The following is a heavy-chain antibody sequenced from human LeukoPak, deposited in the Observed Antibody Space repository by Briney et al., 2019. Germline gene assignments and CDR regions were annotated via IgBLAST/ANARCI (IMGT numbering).Heavy chain of an antibody. V-gene: IGHV3-7*01. Sequence: GGSLRLSCEASGFAFSNYNMNWVRQAPGKGLEWVASIKQDGSETYYVDSVKGRFTLSRDNAKNSLYLQMNSLRADDTTVYYCARDRDSRWDFDLWGRGTLVTVSS. CDR1: GFAFSNYN. CDR3: ARDRDSRWDFDL. CDR2: IKQDGSET. J-gene: IGHJ2*01. D-gene: IGHD3-22*01.